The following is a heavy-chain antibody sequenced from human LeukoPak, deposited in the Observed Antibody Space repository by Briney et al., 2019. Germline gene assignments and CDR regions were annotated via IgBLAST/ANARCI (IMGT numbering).Heavy chain of an antibody. J-gene: IGHJ4*02. D-gene: IGHD2-15*01. CDR3: ARDKVVAAKASDY. V-gene: IGHV3-21*01. CDR2: ISSSSSYI. Sequence: PGGSLRLSCAASGFTFSTYSMNWVRQAPGKGLEWVSSISSSSSYIYYADSVKGRFTISRDYPKNSLYLQMNSLRAEDTAVYYCARDKVVAAKASDYWGQGTLVTVSS. CDR1: GFTFSTYS.